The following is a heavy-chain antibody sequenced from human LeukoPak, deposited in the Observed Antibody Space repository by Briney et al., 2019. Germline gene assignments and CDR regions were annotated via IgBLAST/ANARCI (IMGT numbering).Heavy chain of an antibody. D-gene: IGHD6-6*01. CDR1: GGSISSYY. CDR3: ARGVARSSKFHFSYYFDY. V-gene: IGHV4-59*01. J-gene: IGHJ4*02. Sequence: SETLSLTCTVSGGSISSYYWSWIRQPPGKGLEWIGYIYYSGSTNYNPSLKSRVTISVDTSKNQFSLKLTSVTAADTAVYYCARGVARSSKFHFSYYFDYWGQGTLVTVSS. CDR2: IYYSGST.